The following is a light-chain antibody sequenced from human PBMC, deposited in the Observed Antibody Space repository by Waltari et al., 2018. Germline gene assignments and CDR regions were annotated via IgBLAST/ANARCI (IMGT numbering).Light chain of an antibody. CDR3: CSYAPSSTVWV. CDR1: SSDVGSYNL. V-gene: IGLV2-23*01. Sequence: QSALTQPASVSGSPGQSITIPCTGTSSDVGSYNLVSCYQQHPGKAPKPMIYEGNKRPSGVSNRFSGSKSGNTASLTISGLQADDEADYYCCSYAPSSTVWVFGGGTKLTVL. CDR2: EGN. J-gene: IGLJ3*02.